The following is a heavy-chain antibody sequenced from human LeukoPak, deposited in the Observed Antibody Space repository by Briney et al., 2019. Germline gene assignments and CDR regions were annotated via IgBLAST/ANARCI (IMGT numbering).Heavy chain of an antibody. CDR1: GFTFDDYA. V-gene: IGHV3-9*03. J-gene: IGHJ4*02. D-gene: IGHD6-6*01. CDR3: AKDLYSSSRSPYFDY. CDR2: ISWNSGSI. Sequence: QSGGSLRLSCAASGFTFDDYAMHWVRQAPGKGLEWVSGISWNSGSIGYADSVKGRFTISRDNAKNSLYLQMNSLRAEDMALYYCAKDLYSSSRSPYFDYWGQGTLVTVSS.